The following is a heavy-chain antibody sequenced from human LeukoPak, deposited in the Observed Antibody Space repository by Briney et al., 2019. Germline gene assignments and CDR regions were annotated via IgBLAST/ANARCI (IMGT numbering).Heavy chain of an antibody. Sequence: ASVKVSCKASGYTFASYGISWVRQAPGQGLEWMGWISAYNGNTNYAQKLQGRVTMTTDTSTSTAYMELRSLRSDDTAVYYCARDRYPFIVVVPAEYYGMDVWGQGTTVTVSS. CDR2: ISAYNGNT. J-gene: IGHJ6*02. V-gene: IGHV1-18*01. CDR3: ARDRYPFIVVVPAEYYGMDV. CDR1: GYTFASYG. D-gene: IGHD2-2*01.